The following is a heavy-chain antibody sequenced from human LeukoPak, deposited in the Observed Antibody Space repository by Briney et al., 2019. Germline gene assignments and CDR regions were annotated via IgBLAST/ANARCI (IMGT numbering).Heavy chain of an antibody. D-gene: IGHD6-13*01. V-gene: IGHV4-59*08. CDR2: IYYSGST. CDR3: ARESIAAAGTSLVY. Sequence: PSETLSLTCTVSGGSISSYYWSWIRQPPGKGLEWIGYIYYSGSTNYNPSLKSRVTISVDTFKNQFSLKLSSVTAADTAVYYCARESIAAAGTSLVYWGQGTLVTVSS. CDR1: GGSISSYY. J-gene: IGHJ4*02.